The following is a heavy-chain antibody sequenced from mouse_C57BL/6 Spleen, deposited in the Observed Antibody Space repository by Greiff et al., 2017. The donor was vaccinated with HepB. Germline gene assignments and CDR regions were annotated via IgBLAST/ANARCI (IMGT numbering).Heavy chain of an antibody. CDR3: ARQNYYGFFDY. V-gene: IGHV1-50*01. D-gene: IGHD1-1*01. CDR2: IDPSDSYT. J-gene: IGHJ2*01. CDR1: GYTFTSYW. Sequence: VQLQQPGAELVKPGASVKLSCKASGYTFTSYWMQWVKQRPGQGLEWIGEIDPSDSYTNYNQKFKGKATLTVDTSSSTAYMQLSSLTSEDSAVYYCARQNYYGFFDYWGQGTTLTVSS.